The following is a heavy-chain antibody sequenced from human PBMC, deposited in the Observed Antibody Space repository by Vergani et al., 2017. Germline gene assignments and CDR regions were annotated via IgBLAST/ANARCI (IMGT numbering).Heavy chain of an antibody. CDR1: GFTFSSYA. CDR3: AKVKGGSYFFDY. V-gene: IGHV3-23*01. D-gene: IGHD1-26*01. J-gene: IGHJ4*02. CDR2: ISGGGGST. Sequence: EVQLLESGGGLVQPGGSLRLSCAASGFTFSSYAMSWVRQAPGKGLEWVSAISGGGGSTYYADSVKGRFTISRDNSKNTLYLQMNSLRAEDTAVYYCAKVKGGSYFFDYWGQGTLVTVSS.